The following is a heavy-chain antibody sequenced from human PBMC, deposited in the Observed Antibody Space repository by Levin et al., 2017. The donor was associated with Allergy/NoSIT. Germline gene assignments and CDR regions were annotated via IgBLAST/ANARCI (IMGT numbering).Heavy chain of an antibody. V-gene: IGHV3-21*04. CDR2: ISSGSSYI. J-gene: IGHJ3*01. D-gene: IGHD2-21*01. CDR1: GFSFSDYC. Sequence: SCVGSGFSFSDYCLNWVRQAPGKGLEWVASISSGSSYIFYADSMKGRFTISRDTAKNTLFLQMNSLTVDDAGVYFCASPREYCVTTTAGYIVVDLWGQGSTVTVTS. CDR3: ASPREYCVTTTAGYIVVDL.